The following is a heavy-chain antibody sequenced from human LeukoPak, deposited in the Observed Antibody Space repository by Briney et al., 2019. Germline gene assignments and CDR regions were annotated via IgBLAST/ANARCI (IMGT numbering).Heavy chain of an antibody. CDR2: ISAYNGNT. CDR1: GYTFTSYG. V-gene: IGHV1-18*01. D-gene: IGHD6-19*01. J-gene: IGHJ3*02. CDR3: ASPSSGWSDAFDI. Sequence: ASVKVSCKASGYTFTSYGISWVRQAPGQGLEWMGWISAYNGNTNYAQKLQGRVTMATDTSTSTAYMELRSLRSDDTAVYYCASPSSGWSDAFDIWGQGTMVTVSS.